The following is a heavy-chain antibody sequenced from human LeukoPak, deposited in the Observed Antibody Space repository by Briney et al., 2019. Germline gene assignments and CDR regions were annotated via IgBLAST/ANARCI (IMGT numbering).Heavy chain of an antibody. V-gene: IGHV3-7*01. CDR3: VSALAAPEGY. CDR2: INQDGSEK. D-gene: IGHD6-6*01. CDR1: GFTFSSSW. J-gene: IGHJ4*02. Sequence: GGSLRLSCAASGFTFSSSWMNWVRQAPGKGLEWVANINQDGSEKYYVDSVKGRFTISRDNAKNSLYLQMHSLRGEDTSLYYCVSALAAPEGYWGQGTLVTVSS.